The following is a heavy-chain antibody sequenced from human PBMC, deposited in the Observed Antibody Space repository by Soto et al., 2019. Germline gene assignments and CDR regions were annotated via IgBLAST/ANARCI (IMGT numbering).Heavy chain of an antibody. D-gene: IGHD5-18*01. CDR2: IYSSGST. J-gene: IGHJ4*02. CDR3: ARDHPHSYGVYYFDY. CDR1: GGSITNYY. V-gene: IGHV4-59*01. Sequence: PSETLSLTCTVSGGSITNYYWSWIRQPPGKGLEWIGYIYSSGSTHYNPSLQNRVTISIDTSKNQVSLKVNSVTAADTAVYYCARDHPHSYGVYYFDYWGQGTPVTVSS.